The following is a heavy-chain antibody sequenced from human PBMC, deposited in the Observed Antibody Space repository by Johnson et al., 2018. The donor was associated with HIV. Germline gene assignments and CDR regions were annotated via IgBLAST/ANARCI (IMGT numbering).Heavy chain of an antibody. Sequence: VQLVESGGGLVNPGGSLTLSCAASGFTFSSYDMHWVRQATGKGLEWVSAIGTAGDTYYPGSVKGRFTISRENAKNSLYLQMNSLRAGDTAVYYCARGAMGNAFDIWGQGTMVTVSS. D-gene: IGHD5-18*01. J-gene: IGHJ3*02. CDR3: ARGAMGNAFDI. CDR2: IGTAGDT. CDR1: GFTFSSYD. V-gene: IGHV3-13*01.